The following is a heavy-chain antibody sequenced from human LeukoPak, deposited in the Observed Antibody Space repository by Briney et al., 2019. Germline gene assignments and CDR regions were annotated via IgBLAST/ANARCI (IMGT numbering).Heavy chain of an antibody. V-gene: IGHV4-31*03. CDR2: IYYSGST. J-gene: IGHJ4*02. Sequence: PSEPLSLTCTVPGGSISSGGYYWSWIRQHPGKGLEWIGYIYYSGSTYYNPSLKSRVTISVDTSKNQFSLKLSSVTAADTAVYYCARWSEAAAFDYWGQGTLVTVSS. D-gene: IGHD6-19*01. CDR1: GGSISSGGYY. CDR3: ARWSEAAAFDY.